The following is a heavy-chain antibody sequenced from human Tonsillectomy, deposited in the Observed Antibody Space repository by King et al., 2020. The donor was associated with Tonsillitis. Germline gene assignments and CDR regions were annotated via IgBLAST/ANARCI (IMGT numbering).Heavy chain of an antibody. D-gene: IGHD3-3*01. J-gene: IGHJ3*02. CDR3: ARVGSHTGIGFNDAFDI. CDR2: IIPVFGAA. Sequence: QLVQSGAEVKKPGSSVKVSCKASGGSFGTSAVGWGRQAPGQGLECMGGIIPVFGAADYAQKFQGRLTITADESTSTAYMELSNLRSDDTAMYYCARVGSHTGIGFNDAFDIWGQGTMLTVSS. V-gene: IGHV1-69*01. CDR1: GGSFGTSA.